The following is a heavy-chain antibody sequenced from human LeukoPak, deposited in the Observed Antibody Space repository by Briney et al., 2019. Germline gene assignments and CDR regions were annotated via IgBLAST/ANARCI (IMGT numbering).Heavy chain of an antibody. J-gene: IGHJ4*02. CDR2: IYPSDSDT. Sequence: GESLKISCKGSGYSFINYWIGWVRQMPGKGLEWMGIIYPSDSDTRYSPSFQGQVTISADKSISTAYLQWSSLKASDTAMYYCARRYYYGSASYYDYWGQGTLVTVSS. CDR1: GYSFINYW. D-gene: IGHD3-10*01. CDR3: ARRYYYGSASYYDY. V-gene: IGHV5-51*01.